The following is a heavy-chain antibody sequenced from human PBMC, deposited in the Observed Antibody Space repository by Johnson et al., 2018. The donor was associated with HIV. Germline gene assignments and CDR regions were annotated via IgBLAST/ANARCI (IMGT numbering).Heavy chain of an antibody. CDR1: GFTVSTYY. D-gene: IGHD2-15*01. V-gene: IGHV3-53*01. CDR3: ARDPCTGASCLPGAFDI. CDR2: LYSSGKT. J-gene: IGHJ3*02. Sequence: VQLVESGGGLIQPGGSLRLSCAASGFTVSTYYMTWVRQASGKGLELVSLLYSSGKTYYADSVKGRFTISRDYSKNRLYLQMNSLRAEDTAVYYCARDPCTGASCLPGAFDIWGQGTMVTVSS.